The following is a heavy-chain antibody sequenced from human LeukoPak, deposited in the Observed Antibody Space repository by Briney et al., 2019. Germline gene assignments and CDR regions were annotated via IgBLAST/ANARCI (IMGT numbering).Heavy chain of an antibody. CDR2: MNPNSGNT. CDR1: GYTFTSYD. V-gene: IGHV1-8*01. D-gene: IGHD3/OR15-3a*01. J-gene: IGHJ6*03. Sequence: GASVKVSCKASGYTFTSYDINWVGQATGHRLEWLGWMNPNSGNTGYAQRFQGRVTMTKNTSITTAYIELSSLRSEDTAVYYCARALSWTTDSYYYMDVWGKGTTVTVSS. CDR3: ARALSWTTDSYYYMDV.